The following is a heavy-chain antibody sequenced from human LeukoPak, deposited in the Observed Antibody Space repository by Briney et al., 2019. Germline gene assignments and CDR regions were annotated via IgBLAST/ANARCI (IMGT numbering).Heavy chain of an antibody. CDR2: ISAYNGNT. Sequence: ASVKVSCKAAGYTFTSLAISWVRQAPGQGLEWMGWISAYNGNTNYAQKLQGRVTMTTDTSTTTAHMELRSLTSDDTAVYYCARASSSTVGLSSLDYWGQGTLVTVSS. CDR1: GYTFTSLA. V-gene: IGHV1-18*01. D-gene: IGHD6-6*01. J-gene: IGHJ4*02. CDR3: ARASSSTVGLSSLDY.